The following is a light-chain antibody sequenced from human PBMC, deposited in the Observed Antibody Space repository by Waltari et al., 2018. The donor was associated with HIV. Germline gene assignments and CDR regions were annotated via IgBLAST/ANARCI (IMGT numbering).Light chain of an antibody. J-gene: IGLJ2*01. CDR3: ASWDDSLSGVV. CDR1: SSNIGSNY. CDR2: RNN. V-gene: IGLV1-47*01. Sequence: QSVLTQPPSASGTPGQRVTISCSGSSSNIGSNYVPWYQQLPGRAPKLLIYRNNQGPSGVPDRFSGSESGTSASLAISGLRSEDEADYYCASWDDSLSGVVFGGGTKLTVL.